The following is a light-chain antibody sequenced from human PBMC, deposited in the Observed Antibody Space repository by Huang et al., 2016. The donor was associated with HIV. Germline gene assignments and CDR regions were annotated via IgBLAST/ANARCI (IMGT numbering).Light chain of an antibody. Sequence: DIQMTQSPSSLSASVGDRVTITCRASQSIGSDLNWYQQKPGNAPKRLIYAASSLQSGVPSRFSGSGSGTDFTLTISSLQPEDFATYYCQQSYSTPLTFGGGTKVEIK. CDR3: QQSYSTPLT. CDR1: QSIGSD. CDR2: AAS. V-gene: IGKV1-39*01. J-gene: IGKJ4*01.